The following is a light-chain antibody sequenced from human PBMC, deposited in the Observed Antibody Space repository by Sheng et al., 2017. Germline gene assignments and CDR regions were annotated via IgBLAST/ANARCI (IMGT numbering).Light chain of an antibody. J-gene: IGLJ2*01. CDR1: NSNIGNNY. CDR3: QAWDTSTYVV. V-gene: IGLV1-47*01. CDR2: RSN. Sequence: QSLLTQPPSASGTPGQRVTISCSGSNSNIGNNYVLWYQQFPGTAPKVLIYRSNQRPSGIPERFSGSNSGNTATLTISGTQAMDEADYYCQAWDTSTYVVFGGGTKLTVL.